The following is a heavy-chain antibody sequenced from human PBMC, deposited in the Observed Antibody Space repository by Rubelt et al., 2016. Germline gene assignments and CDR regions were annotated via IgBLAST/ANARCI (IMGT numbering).Heavy chain of an antibody. D-gene: IGHD6-19*01. CDR2: INTNTGNP. CDR1: A. V-gene: IGHV7-4-1*02. J-gene: IGHJ2*01. CDR3: ARDDRGIAVAGWYLDL. Sequence: AMNWVRQAPGQGLEWMGWINTNTGNPTYAQGFTGRFVFSLDTSVSTAYLQISSLKAEDTAVYYCARDDRGIAVAGWYLDLWGRGTLLTVSS.